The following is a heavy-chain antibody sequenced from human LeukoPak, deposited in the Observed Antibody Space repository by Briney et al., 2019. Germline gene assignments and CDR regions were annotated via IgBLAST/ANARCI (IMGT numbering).Heavy chain of an antibody. Sequence: GASVKVSCKASGYTFTSYYMHWVRQAPGQGLEWMGIINPSGGSTRYAKKFQGIVTITADKSTSTAYMEVSSMRSEDTAVYYCARSRLGIAAAGLDSRSYFDYWGQGTLVTVSS. CDR1: GYTFTSYY. D-gene: IGHD6-13*01. CDR3: ARSRLGIAAAGLDSRSYFDY. CDR2: INPSGGST. J-gene: IGHJ4*02. V-gene: IGHV1-46*01.